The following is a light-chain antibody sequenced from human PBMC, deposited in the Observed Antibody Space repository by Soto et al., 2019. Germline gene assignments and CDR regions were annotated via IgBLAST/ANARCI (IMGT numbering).Light chain of an antibody. J-gene: IGKJ1*01. CDR3: QQYGSSPWT. Sequence: EIVLTQSPATLSLSPGARAALSCGASQSLSSNYLAWYQQKPGLAPRLLIYDASRRATGIPYRFSGSGSGTDFTLTISRLEPEDFAVYYCQQYGSSPWTFGQGTKVDIK. CDR2: DAS. CDR1: QSLSSNY. V-gene: IGKV3D-20*01.